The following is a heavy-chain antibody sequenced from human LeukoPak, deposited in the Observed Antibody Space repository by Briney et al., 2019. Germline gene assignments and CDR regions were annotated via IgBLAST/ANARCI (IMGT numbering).Heavy chain of an antibody. CDR3: ARVGALSVTTDYYYMDV. Sequence: SETLSLTCTVSGGSISSYYWSWIRQPPGKGLEWTGYIYYSGSTNYNPSLKSRVTISVDTSKNQFSLKLSSVTAADTAVYYCARVGALSVTTDYYYMDVWGKGTTVTISS. V-gene: IGHV4-59*01. CDR2: IYYSGST. J-gene: IGHJ6*03. D-gene: IGHD4-17*01. CDR1: GGSISSYY.